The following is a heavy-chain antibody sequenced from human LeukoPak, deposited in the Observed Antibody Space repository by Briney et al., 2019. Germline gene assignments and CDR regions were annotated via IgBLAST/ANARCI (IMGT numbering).Heavy chain of an antibody. CDR3: ARDRVITFGGVIVNGAFDI. Sequence: GGSLRLYCAASGFIFSSYAMNWVRQAPGKGLEWVSGISGSGDSAHYADSVQGRFTISRDNSKNTVHLQMSSLRVDDTAVYYCARDRVITFGGVIVNGAFDIWGQGTMVTVSS. CDR2: ISGSGDSA. CDR1: GFIFSSYA. V-gene: IGHV3-23*01. J-gene: IGHJ3*02. D-gene: IGHD3-16*02.